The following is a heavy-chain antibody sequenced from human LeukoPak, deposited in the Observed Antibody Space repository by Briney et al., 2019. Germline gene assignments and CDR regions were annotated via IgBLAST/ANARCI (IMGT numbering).Heavy chain of an antibody. CDR2: IYYSGST. V-gene: IGHV4-34*01. CDR1: GGSFSGYY. D-gene: IGHD6-13*01. J-gene: IGHJ4*02. Sequence: SETLSLTCAVYGGSFSGYYWTWIRQPPGKGLEWIGSIYYSGSTYYNPSLKSRVTIPVDTSKNQFSLKLSSVTAADTAVYYCARDAFLAGYSSSWYGYWGQGTLVTVSS. CDR3: ARDAFLAGYSSSWYGY.